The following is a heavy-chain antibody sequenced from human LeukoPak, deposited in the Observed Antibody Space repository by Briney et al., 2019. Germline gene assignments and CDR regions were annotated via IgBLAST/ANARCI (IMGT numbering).Heavy chain of an antibody. Sequence: GGSLRLSCAASGFIFSDYAMHWVRQAPGKGLEYVSSIKGNGGKAFYADSVKDRFSISRDNSKNTLNLQMGSLRAEDMAVYYCARGRGGSYDYWGQGILVTVSS. D-gene: IGHD1-26*01. CDR3: ARGRGGSYDY. CDR1: GFIFSDYA. CDR2: IKGNGGKA. J-gene: IGHJ4*02. V-gene: IGHV3-64*02.